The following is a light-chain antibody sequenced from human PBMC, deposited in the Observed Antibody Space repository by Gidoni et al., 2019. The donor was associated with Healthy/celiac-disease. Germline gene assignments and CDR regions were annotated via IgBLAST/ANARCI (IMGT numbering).Light chain of an antibody. CDR3: QAWDSSTEVV. V-gene: IGLV3-1*01. CDR1: KLGDKY. J-gene: IGLJ2*01. CDR2: QDS. Sequence: SYELTQPPSVSVSPGQTASITCSGDKLGDKYACLYQQKPGQSPVLVIYQDSKRPSGIPERFSGSNSGNTATLTISGTQAMDEADYYCQAWDSSTEVVFGGGTKLTVL.